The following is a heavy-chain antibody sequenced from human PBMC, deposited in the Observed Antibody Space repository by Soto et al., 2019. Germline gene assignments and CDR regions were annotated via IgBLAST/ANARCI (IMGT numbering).Heavy chain of an antibody. D-gene: IGHD4-17*01. V-gene: IGHV4-39*07. CDR2: IYYGGST. CDR3: ARDRDGDYSSYYYGMDV. Sequence: SETLSLTCTVSGGSITNSNYYWAWIRQPPGEGLEWFGSIYYGGSTYYDPTLRSRVIISVDTSKNQFSLKLSSVTAADTAVYYCARDRDGDYSSYYYGMDVWGQGTTVTVSS. J-gene: IGHJ6*02. CDR1: GGSITNSNYY.